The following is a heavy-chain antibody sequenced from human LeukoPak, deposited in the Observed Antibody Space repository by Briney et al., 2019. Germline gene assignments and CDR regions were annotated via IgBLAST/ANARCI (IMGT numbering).Heavy chain of an antibody. V-gene: IGHV3-53*01. D-gene: IGHD5-18*01. CDR1: GFTVSSNY. J-gene: IGHJ4*02. CDR2: ICSGGST. Sequence: GGSLRLSCAASGFTVSSNYMSWVRQAPEKGLEWVSVICSGGSTYYADSVKGRFTISRDNAKNSLYLQMNSLRAEDTAVYYCARGKGYSYGPDYWGQGTLVTVSS. CDR3: ARGKGYSYGPDY.